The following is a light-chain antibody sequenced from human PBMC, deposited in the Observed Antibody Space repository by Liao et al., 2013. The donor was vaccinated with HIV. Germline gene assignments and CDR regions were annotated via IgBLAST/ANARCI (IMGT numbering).Light chain of an antibody. V-gene: IGLV3-1*01. CDR2: QDL. CDR3: QAWDSSTSWV. J-gene: IGLJ3*02. Sequence: YDLTQAPSMSVSPGQTATITCSGDKVGRKVCFLGIDRSQASPLCWSFYQDLKRPSGIPDRFSGSNSGNTATLTISGTQSMDEADYYCQAWDSSTSWVFGGGTKLTVL. CDR1: KVGRKV.